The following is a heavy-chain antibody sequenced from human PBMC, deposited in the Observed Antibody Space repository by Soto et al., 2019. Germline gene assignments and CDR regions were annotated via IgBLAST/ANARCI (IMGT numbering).Heavy chain of an antibody. J-gene: IGHJ4*02. V-gene: IGHV4-59*01. Sequence: SETLSLTCTVSGGSISSYDGSWIRQPPGKGLEWIGYIYYSGSTNYNPSLKSRVTISVDTSKNQFSLKLSSVTAADTAVYYCARDRMFDYWGQGTLVTVSS. CDR3: ARDRMFDY. CDR2: IYYSGST. CDR1: GGSISSYD.